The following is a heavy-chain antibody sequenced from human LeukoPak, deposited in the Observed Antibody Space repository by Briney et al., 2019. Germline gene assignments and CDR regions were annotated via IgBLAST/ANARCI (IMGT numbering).Heavy chain of an antibody. V-gene: IGHV1-24*01. CDR1: GYTLSELS. J-gene: IGHJ6*03. D-gene: IGHD2/OR15-2a*01. Sequence: ASVKVSCKVSGYTLSELSMHWVRQAPGKGLEWMGGFDPEDGETLYAQKFQGRVTITEDTSTDTAYMELSSLRSEDTAVYYCATGNIDAPPDRYYYYMDVWGKGTTVTVSS. CDR2: FDPEDGET. CDR3: ATGNIDAPPDRYYYYMDV.